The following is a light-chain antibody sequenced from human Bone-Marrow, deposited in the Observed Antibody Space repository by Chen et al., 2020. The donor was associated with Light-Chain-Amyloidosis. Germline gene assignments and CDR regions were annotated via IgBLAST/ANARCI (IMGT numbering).Light chain of an antibody. CDR1: SGNFASDS. V-gene: IGLV6-57*01. CDR2: EDH. J-gene: IGLJ3*02. Sequence: NFILTQPHSVSESPGKTVTISCTRSSGNFASDSVQWYQQRPGSFPTTVIYEDHQRPSGVPDRFSGSIDTSSNSASLTISGLETEDEADYYCQSYDGAVGVFGGGTKLTVL. CDR3: QSYDGAVGV.